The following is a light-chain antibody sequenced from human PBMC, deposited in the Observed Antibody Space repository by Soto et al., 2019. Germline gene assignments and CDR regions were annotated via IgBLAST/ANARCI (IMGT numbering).Light chain of an antibody. V-gene: IGKV1-39*01. J-gene: IGKJ4*01. Sequence: DIQMTQSPSSLSASIGDRVIITCRASQSIDTYLNWYQQKPGKAPNLLIYSASRLQSGVPSRFSGSGSGTDFTLTISSLQPEDFATYYCQQSDSGLTFGGGTKVDIK. CDR3: QQSDSGLT. CDR1: QSIDTY. CDR2: SAS.